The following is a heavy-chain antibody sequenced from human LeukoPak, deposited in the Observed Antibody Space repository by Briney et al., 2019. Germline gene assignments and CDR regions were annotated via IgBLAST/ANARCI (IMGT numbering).Heavy chain of an antibody. D-gene: IGHD3-22*01. CDR2: IRYDGNNK. J-gene: IGHJ4*02. Sequence: PGRSLRLSCAVSGFTFSSYGMHWVRQAPGKGLEWVAFIRYDGNNKYYADSVKGRFTISRDNSKNTVYLQMNSLRAEDTAVYYCAKDPAHFRVWDDYDNTRLNYWGQGTLVTVSS. V-gene: IGHV3-30*02. CDR3: AKDPAHFRVWDDYDNTRLNY. CDR1: GFTFSSYG.